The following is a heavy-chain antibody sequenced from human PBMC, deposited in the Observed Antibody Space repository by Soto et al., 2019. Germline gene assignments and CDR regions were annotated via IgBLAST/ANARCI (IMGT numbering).Heavy chain of an antibody. Sequence: QVQLVQSGAEVKKPGSSVKVSCKASGGTFSSYAISWVRQAPGQGLEWMGGIIPIFGTANYAQKFQGRVTTSAEESTSQAYMELSSLRSEDTAVHYCAMASAMAGYFDYWGQGTLFTVAS. CDR3: AMASAMAGYFDY. D-gene: IGHD5-18*01. J-gene: IGHJ4*02. V-gene: IGHV1-69*12. CDR1: GGTFSSYA. CDR2: IIPIFGTA.